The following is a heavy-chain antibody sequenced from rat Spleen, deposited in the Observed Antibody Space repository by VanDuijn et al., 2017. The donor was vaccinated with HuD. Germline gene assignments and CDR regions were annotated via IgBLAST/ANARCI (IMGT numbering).Heavy chain of an antibody. J-gene: IGHJ2*01. D-gene: IGHD1-4*01. CDR1: GYSITSSYR. V-gene: IGHV3-3*01. CDR2: INSAGST. CDR3: ARWTRYFDY. Sequence: EVQLQESGPGLVKPSQSLSLTCSVTGYSITSSYRWNWIRKFPGNKLEWMGYINSAGSTSYKPSLKTRISITRDTSKNQFFLQLNSVSIEDTATYYCARWTRYFDYWGQGVMVTVSS.